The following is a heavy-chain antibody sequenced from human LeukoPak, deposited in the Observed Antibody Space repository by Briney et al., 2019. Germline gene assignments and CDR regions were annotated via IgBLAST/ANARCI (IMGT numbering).Heavy chain of an antibody. CDR1: GFTFSYYS. V-gene: IGHV3-48*04. CDR3: ARAATITVRPGGYYHYYMDF. D-gene: IGHD6-6*01. CDR2: ISSGTSTI. Sequence: GGSLRLSCAASGFTFSYYSMNWVRQAPGKGLESVAYISSGTSTIYYADSVKGRFTITRDNAKSSQYLQMNSLRAEDTAVYYCARAATITVRPGGYYHYYMDFWGKGSTVTVSS. J-gene: IGHJ6*03.